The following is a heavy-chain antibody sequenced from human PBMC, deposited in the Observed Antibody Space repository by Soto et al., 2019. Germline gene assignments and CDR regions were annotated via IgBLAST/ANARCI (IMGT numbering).Heavy chain of an antibody. CDR2: IKSKTDGGTT. D-gene: IGHD2-15*01. CDR3: TTEYCSGGSCYSFPFDY. Sequence: EVQLVESGGGLVKPGGSLRLSCAASGFTFSNAWMSWVRQAPGKGLEWVGRIKSKTDGGTTDYAAPVKGRFTISRDDSKITLYLQMNSLKTEDTAVYYCTTEYCSGGSCYSFPFDYWGQGTLVTVSS. V-gene: IGHV3-15*01. J-gene: IGHJ4*02. CDR1: GFTFSNAW.